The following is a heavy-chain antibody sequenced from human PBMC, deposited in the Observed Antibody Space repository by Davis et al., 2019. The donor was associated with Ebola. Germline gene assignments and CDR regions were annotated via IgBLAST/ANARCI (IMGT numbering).Heavy chain of an antibody. CDR2: INIDGSST. V-gene: IGHV3-74*01. D-gene: IGHD2-15*01. CDR1: GFTFSTSW. Sequence: GESLKISCAASGFTFSTSWMHWVRQAPGKGLVWVSRINIDGSSTTYADSVKGRFTISRDNAKNTLYLQMNSLRAEDTAVYYCASDCTGGSCYFPLDYWGQGTLVTVSS. J-gene: IGHJ4*02. CDR3: ASDCTGGSCYFPLDY.